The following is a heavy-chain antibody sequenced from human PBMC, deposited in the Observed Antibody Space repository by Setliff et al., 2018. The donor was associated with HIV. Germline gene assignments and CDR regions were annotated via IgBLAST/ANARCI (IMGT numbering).Heavy chain of an antibody. J-gene: IGHJ6*03. CDR3: ARARRDSYDRGRRNHYYIDV. Sequence: ASVKVSCKASGYLFTGYYMHRVRQATGQGLEWMGWMNPNSGNTGYAQKFQGRVTMTRDTSISTAYMELNNLKFEDTAVYYCARARRDSYDRGRRNHYYIDVWGKGTTVTVSS. V-gene: IGHV1-8*02. D-gene: IGHD3-22*01. CDR2: MNPNSGNT. CDR1: GYLFTGYY.